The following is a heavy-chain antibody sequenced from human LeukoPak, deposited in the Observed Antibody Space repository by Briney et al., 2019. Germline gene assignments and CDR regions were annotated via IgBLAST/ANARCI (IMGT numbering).Heavy chain of an antibody. V-gene: IGHV4-59*08. CDR2: IYYSGST. CDR1: GGSISSYY. J-gene: IGHJ4*02. Sequence: PSETLSLTCTVSGGSISSYYWSWIRQPPGRGLEWIGYIYYSGSTNYNPSLKSRVTISVDTSKNQFSLKLSSVTAADTAVYYCARGWGYLDYWGQGTLVTVSS. CDR3: ARGWGYLDY. D-gene: IGHD3-16*01.